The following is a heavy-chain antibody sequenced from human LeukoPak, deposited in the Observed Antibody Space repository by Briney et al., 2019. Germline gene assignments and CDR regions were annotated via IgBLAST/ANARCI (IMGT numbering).Heavy chain of an antibody. J-gene: IGHJ6*02. CDR2: INPSGGST. D-gene: IGHD6-19*01. Sequence: ASVKVSCKAPGYTFTSYYMHWVRQAPGQGLEWMGIINPSGGSTSYAQKFQGRVTMTRDTSTSTVYMELSSLRSEDTAVYYCASMDSSGWYYYYGMDVWGQGTTVTVSS. V-gene: IGHV1-46*01. CDR3: ASMDSSGWYYYYGMDV. CDR1: GYTFTSYY.